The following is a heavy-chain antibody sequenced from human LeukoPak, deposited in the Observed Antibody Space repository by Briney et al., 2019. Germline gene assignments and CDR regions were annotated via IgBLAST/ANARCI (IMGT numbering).Heavy chain of an antibody. V-gene: IGHV3-23*01. Sequence: PGGSLRLSCAASGFTFSSYAMSLVRQGPGKGLEWVSAISGSGGSTYYADSVKGRFTISRDNSKNTMYLQMNSLRAEDTAVYYCAKDREDFGVVIPFDYWGQGTLVTVSS. CDR3: AKDREDFGVVIPFDY. D-gene: IGHD3-3*01. J-gene: IGHJ4*02. CDR2: ISGSGGST. CDR1: GFTFSSYA.